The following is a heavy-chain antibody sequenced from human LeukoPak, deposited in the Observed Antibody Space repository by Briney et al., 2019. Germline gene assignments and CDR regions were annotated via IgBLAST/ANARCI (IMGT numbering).Heavy chain of an antibody. V-gene: IGHV3-23*01. Sequence: PGGSLRLSCAASGFTFSSYAMSWVRQAPGKGLECISGFSGSGGSTYYADSVKGRFTISRDNAKNSLYLQMNSLRAEDTAVYYCASGLVSSIVGATTSYWGQGTLVTVSS. J-gene: IGHJ4*02. CDR2: FSGSGGST. CDR1: GFTFSSYA. D-gene: IGHD1-26*01. CDR3: ASGLVSSIVGATTSY.